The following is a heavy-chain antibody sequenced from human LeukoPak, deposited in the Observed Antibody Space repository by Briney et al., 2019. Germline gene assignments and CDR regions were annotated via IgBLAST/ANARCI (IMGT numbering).Heavy chain of an antibody. CDR2: ISDSGGSA. CDR3: ASAWHLGIVVVMLDS. D-gene: IGHD3-22*01. CDR1: GFTFNTYA. J-gene: IGHJ4*02. Sequence: GGSLRLSCAASGFTFNTYAMSWVRQAPGKGLEWVSAISDSGGSAYYADSVKGRFTISRDNAKNSLYLHMNSLRAEDTAVYYCASAWHLGIVVVMLDSWGQGTLVTVSS. V-gene: IGHV3-23*01.